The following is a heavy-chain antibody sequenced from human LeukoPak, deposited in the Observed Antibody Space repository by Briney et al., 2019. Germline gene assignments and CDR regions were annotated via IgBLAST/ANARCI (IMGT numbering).Heavy chain of an antibody. V-gene: IGHV5-51*01. J-gene: IGHJ6*02. CDR2: IYPGDSGT. CDR1: GYSFTSYW. Sequence: GESLKISCKGSGYSFTSYWIGWVRQMPGKGLEWMGIIYPGDSGTRYSPSFQGQVTISADKSISTAYLQWSSLKASDTAMYYCARQGSRVYDILTGGMDVWGQGTTVTVSS. D-gene: IGHD3-9*01. CDR3: ARQGSRVYDILTGGMDV.